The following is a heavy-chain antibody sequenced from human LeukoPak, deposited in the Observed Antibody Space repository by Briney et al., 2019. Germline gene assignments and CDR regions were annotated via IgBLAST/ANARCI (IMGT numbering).Heavy chain of an antibody. CDR3: ARVGREVGATSTNYFDY. V-gene: IGHV1-3*01. D-gene: IGHD1-26*01. J-gene: IGHJ4*02. Sequence: GASVEVSCKASGYTFTSYAMHWVRQAPGQRLEWMGWINAGNGNTKYSQKFQGRVTITRGTSASTGYMELSSLRSEDTAVYYCARVGREVGATSTNYFDYWGQGTLVTVSS. CDR1: GYTFTSYA. CDR2: INAGNGNT.